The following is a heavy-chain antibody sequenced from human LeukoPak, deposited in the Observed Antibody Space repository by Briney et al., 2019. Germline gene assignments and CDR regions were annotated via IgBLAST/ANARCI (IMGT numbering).Heavy chain of an antibody. V-gene: IGHV3-48*03. J-gene: IGHJ5*02. Sequence: GGSLRLSCAASGFTFSSYEMNWVRQAPGKGLEWVSYISSSGSTIYYADSVKGRFIISRDNAKNSLYLQMNSLRAEDTAVYYCARDLGTVWFDPWGQGTLVTVSS. CDR2: ISSSGSTI. CDR3: ARDLGTVWFDP. CDR1: GFTFSSYE. D-gene: IGHD7-27*01.